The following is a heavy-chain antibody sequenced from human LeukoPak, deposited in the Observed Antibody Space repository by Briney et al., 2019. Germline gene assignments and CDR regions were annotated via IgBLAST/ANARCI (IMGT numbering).Heavy chain of an antibody. CDR3: TRAFDP. CDR2: IFPSGGKT. Sequence: ASVKVSCKASGYKFTDYYIYWVRQAPGQGLEWMGAIFPSGGKTHYSQKFQGRLTLTRDTSTNTVYMELTGLRSDDTALYFCTRAFDPWGQGTLVTVSS. V-gene: IGHV1-46*01. CDR1: GYKFTDYY. J-gene: IGHJ5*02.